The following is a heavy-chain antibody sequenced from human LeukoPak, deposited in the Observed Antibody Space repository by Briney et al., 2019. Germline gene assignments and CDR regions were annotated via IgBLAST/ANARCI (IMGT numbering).Heavy chain of an antibody. V-gene: IGHV3-33*01. Sequence: GGSLRLSCAASGFTFSSYGMHWVRQAPGKGLEWVAVIWYDGSNKYYADSVKGRFTISGDNSKNTLYLQMNSLRAEDTAVYYCARGLVSGGEEYYFDYWGQGTLVTVSS. J-gene: IGHJ4*02. CDR1: GFTFSSYG. CDR3: ARGLVSGGEEYYFDY. CDR2: IWYDGSNK. D-gene: IGHD3-10*01.